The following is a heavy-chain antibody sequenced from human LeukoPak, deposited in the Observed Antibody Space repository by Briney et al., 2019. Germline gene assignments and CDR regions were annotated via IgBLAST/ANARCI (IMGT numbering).Heavy chain of an antibody. D-gene: IGHD6-19*01. CDR3: ASVAVAGYYFDY. CDR2: INHSGST. CDR1: GGSFSGYY. J-gene: IGHJ4*02. Sequence: TSETLSLTCAVYGGSFSGYYWSWIRQPPGKGLEWIGEINHSGSTNYNPSLKSRVTISVDTSKNQFSLKLSSVTAADTAVYYCASVAVAGYYFDYWGQGTLVTVSS. V-gene: IGHV4-34*01.